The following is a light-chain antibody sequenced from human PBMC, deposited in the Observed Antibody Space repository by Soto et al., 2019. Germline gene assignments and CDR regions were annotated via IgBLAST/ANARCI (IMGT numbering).Light chain of an antibody. CDR2: DAS. Sequence: IALTHSPATLSLSPWEIATLSCRASQSVSSYLAWYQQKPGQAPRLLIYDASNRATRIPARFSGSGSGTDFTLTISSLEPEDFAVYYCQQRSNGPITFGQETRLEIK. CDR1: QSVSSY. J-gene: IGKJ5*01. CDR3: QQRSNGPIT. V-gene: IGKV3-11*01.